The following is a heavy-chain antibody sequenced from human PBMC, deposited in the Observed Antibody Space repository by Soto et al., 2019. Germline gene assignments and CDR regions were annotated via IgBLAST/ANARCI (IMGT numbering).Heavy chain of an antibody. D-gene: IGHD3-22*01. CDR1: GYSFTSYW. CDR2: IYPGDSDT. Sequence: EVQLVQSGAEVKKPGESLKISCKGSGYSFTSYWIGWVRQMPGKGLEWMVIIYPGDSDTRYSPSFQGQVTISADKSISTAYLQWSSLKASDTAMYYCAREGNYSDSSGYRTYAVDPWGQGPLVTVSS. J-gene: IGHJ5*02. CDR3: AREGNYSDSSGYRTYAVDP. V-gene: IGHV5-51*01.